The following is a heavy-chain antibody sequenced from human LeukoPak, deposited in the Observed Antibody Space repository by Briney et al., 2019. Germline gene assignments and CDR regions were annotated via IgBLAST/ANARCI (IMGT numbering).Heavy chain of an antibody. CDR2: IYYSGST. Sequence: SETLSLTCTVSGGSISSGGYYWSWIRQHPGQGLEWIGYIYYSGSTYYNPSLKSRVTISVDTSKNQFSLKLSSVTAADTAVYYCARGYDYCVDYWGQGTLVTVSS. CDR1: GGSISSGGYY. J-gene: IGHJ4*02. CDR3: ARGYDYCVDY. D-gene: IGHD4-17*01. V-gene: IGHV4-31*03.